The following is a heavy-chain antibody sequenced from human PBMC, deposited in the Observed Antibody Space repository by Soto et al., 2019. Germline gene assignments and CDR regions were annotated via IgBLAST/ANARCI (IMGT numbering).Heavy chain of an antibody. Sequence: QVQLMQSGTEVKKPAASVTVSCKASGYTSADFGISWVRQAPGQGLEWLGWVSGNNGASNPAPKVQGRSTVTLETYTGVSDMALRNLTSEDPAIYDCVRAQKYFLVNGNWFDSWGQGTLVSVSS. CDR1: GYTSADFG. CDR2: VSGNNGAS. CDR3: VRAQKYFLVNGNWFDS. J-gene: IGHJ5*01. V-gene: IGHV1-18*04. D-gene: IGHD2-2*01.